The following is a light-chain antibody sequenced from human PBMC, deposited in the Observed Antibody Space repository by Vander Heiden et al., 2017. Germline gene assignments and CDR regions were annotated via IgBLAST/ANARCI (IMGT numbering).Light chain of an antibody. CDR3: LQALQTWT. Sequence: DIVMTQSPLSLPVTPGEPASISCRSSQSLLHSNGYNYLDWYLQKPGQSPQLLIYLGSNRGSGVPDRFSGSGSGKDFTMKISRVEAEDVGVYYRLQALQTWTFGQGTKVEIK. J-gene: IGKJ1*01. CDR1: QSLLHSNGYNY. V-gene: IGKV2-28*01. CDR2: LGS.